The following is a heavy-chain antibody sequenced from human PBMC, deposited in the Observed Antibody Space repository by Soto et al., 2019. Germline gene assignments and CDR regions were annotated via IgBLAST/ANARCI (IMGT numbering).Heavy chain of an antibody. D-gene: IGHD2-21*02. V-gene: IGHV1-3*05. Sequence: QVQLVQSGAEEKQTGASVRVSCKTSGYDFSRYAMHWVRQAPGRRLEWMGWINIGSGRTEYSQNLQARITITSDTSASTGYMALSSLKSEDTAVYFWGRDGGDCCDRLTYYYCMGLDVWCQGNTVTVSS. CDR3: GRDGGDCCDRLTYYYCMGLDV. CDR1: GYDFSRYA. J-gene: IGHJ6*02. CDR2: INIGSGRT.